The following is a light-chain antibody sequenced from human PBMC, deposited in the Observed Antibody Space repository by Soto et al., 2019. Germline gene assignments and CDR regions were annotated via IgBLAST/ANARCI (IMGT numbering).Light chain of an antibody. CDR1: QSVDRSY. CDR3: QRYGRSLMYT. V-gene: IGKV3-20*01. J-gene: IGKJ2*01. Sequence: EIVLTQSPGTLSLSPGEGATLSCRASQSVDRSYLAWYQQKPGQAPRLLIFGANTRATGIPDRFSGSGSGTDFTRRISRLEPEDFAVYYCQRYGRSLMYTFGQGTKVEIK. CDR2: GAN.